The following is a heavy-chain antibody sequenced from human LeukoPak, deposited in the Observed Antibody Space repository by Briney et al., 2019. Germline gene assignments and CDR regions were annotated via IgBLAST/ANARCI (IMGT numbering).Heavy chain of an antibody. Sequence: GGSLRLSCAASGFTFSDYYMSWVRQVPGKGLEWLANIKVDGSETYYVDSLKGRFTISRDNAKNSAYLQMNSLRVEDTAVYYCARDGHWEVTRGHYFDYWGQGTLVTVSS. V-gene: IGHV3-7*01. CDR1: GFTFSDYY. CDR3: ARDGHWEVTRGHYFDY. CDR2: IKVDGSET. D-gene: IGHD4-11*01. J-gene: IGHJ4*02.